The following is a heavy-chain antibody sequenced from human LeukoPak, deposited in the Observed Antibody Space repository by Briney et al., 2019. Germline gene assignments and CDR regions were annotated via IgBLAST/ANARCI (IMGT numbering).Heavy chain of an antibody. CDR1: GGSISSYY. Sequence: SETLSLTCTVSGGSISSYYWSWIRQPPGKGLEWIGYIYYSGSTNYNPSLKSRVTISVDTSKNQFSLKLSSVTAADTAVYYCAREVVVVVAATWFDYWGQGTLVTVSS. V-gene: IGHV4-59*01. D-gene: IGHD2-15*01. CDR3: AREVVVVVAATWFDY. J-gene: IGHJ4*02. CDR2: IYYSGST.